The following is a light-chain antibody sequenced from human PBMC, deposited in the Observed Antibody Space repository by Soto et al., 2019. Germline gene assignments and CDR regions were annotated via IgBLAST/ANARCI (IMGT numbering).Light chain of an antibody. CDR3: QQYGRSPYT. V-gene: IGKV3-20*01. J-gene: IGKJ2*01. CDR2: GAS. Sequence: EIVLTQSPATLSFSPGERATLSCRASQSVSSYLAWYQQKPGQAPRLLVYGASNRATGIPDRFSGSGSGTDFTLIISRLEPEDFAVYYCQQYGRSPYTFGQGTKVDIK. CDR1: QSVSSY.